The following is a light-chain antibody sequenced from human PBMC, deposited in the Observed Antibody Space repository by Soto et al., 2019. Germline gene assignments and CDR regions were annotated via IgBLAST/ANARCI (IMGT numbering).Light chain of an antibody. V-gene: IGLV2-14*01. CDR2: DVT. CDR1: TSDVGRYNH. J-gene: IGLJ2*01. CDR3: CSYTSSSTLV. Sequence: QSALTQPASVSGSPGQSVTISCTGTTSDVGRYNHLSWYQQHPGKAPKLILYDVTNRPSGISNRFSGSKSGTTASLTISALQPEDEAEYYCCSYTSSSTLVFGGGTKLTVL.